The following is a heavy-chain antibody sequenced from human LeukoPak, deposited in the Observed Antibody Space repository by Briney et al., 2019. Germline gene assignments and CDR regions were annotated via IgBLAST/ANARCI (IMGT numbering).Heavy chain of an antibody. CDR3: AKTVGANKNYFDY. J-gene: IGHJ4*02. CDR2: ILSDGSGD. CDR1: GLIFNNYD. V-gene: IGHV3-30*18. D-gene: IGHD1-26*01. Sequence: GGSLRLSCAASGLIFNNYDMLWVRQAPRKGREWVAVILSDGSGDHFADSVRGRFTISRDNSNNTLYLQMSGLRPEDTAVYYCAKTVGANKNYFDYWGQGTLVTVSS.